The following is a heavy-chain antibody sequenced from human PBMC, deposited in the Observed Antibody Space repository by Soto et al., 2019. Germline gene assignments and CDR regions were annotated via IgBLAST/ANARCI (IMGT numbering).Heavy chain of an antibody. J-gene: IGHJ4*02. CDR2: ISYDGSNK. CDR3: ARAYYDILTGYVY. D-gene: IGHD3-9*01. Sequence: QVQLVESGGGVVQPGRSLRLSCAASGFTFSSYGMHWVRQAPGKGLEWVAVISYDGSNKYYADSVKGRFTISRDNSKNTLYLQMNSLRAEDTVVYYCARAYYDILTGYVYWGQGTLVTVSS. CDR1: GFTFSSYG. V-gene: IGHV3-30*03.